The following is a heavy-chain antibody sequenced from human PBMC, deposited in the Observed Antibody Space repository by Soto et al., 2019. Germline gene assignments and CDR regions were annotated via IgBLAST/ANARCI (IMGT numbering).Heavy chain of an antibody. CDR1: GYSFTSYW. Sequence: PGESLKISCKGSGYSFTSYWIGWVRQMPGKGLEWMGIIYPGDSDTRYSPSFQGQVTISADKSISTAYLQWSSLKASDTAMYYCARHPPSYSNPGGYYYYGMDVWGQGTTVTVSS. CDR2: IYPGDSDT. V-gene: IGHV5-51*01. D-gene: IGHD4-4*01. CDR3: ARHPPSYSNPGGYYYYGMDV. J-gene: IGHJ6*02.